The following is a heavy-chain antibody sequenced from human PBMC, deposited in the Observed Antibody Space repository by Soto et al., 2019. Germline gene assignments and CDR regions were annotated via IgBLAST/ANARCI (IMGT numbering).Heavy chain of an antibody. CDR2: ISTSGST. J-gene: IGHJ4*02. V-gene: IGHV4-4*07. Sequence: QVQLQESGPGLVKPSEXXXXXCSVSGGSIXXXXXXXXXXXXXXALEWIGRISTSGSTNYNPFLKSRITMSVDTSKNQFSLKLSAVTAADTAVYYCAGAVAGTGDFDRWGQGTLITVSS. D-gene: IGHD6-19*01. CDR1: GGSIXXXX. CDR3: AGAVAGTGDFDR.